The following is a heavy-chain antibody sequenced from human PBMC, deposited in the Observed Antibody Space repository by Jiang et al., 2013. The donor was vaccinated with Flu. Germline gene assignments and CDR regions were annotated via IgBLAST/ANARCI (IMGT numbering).Heavy chain of an antibody. V-gene: IGHV4-39*01. D-gene: IGHD3-16*01. CDR3: ARHITFGGVMYFDY. CDR2: IYYSGST. Sequence: LLKPSETLSLTCTVSGDSISSSNYHWGWIRQPPGKGLEWIGSIYYSGSTYYNPSLKSRVTISVDTSKNQFSLKLSSVTAADTAVYYCARHITFGGVMYFDYWGQGTLVTVSS. J-gene: IGHJ4*02. CDR1: GDSISSSNYH.